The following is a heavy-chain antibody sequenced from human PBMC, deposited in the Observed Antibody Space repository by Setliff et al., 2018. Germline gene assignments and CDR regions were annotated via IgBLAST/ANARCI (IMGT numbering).Heavy chain of an antibody. D-gene: IGHD2-15*01. CDR2: IYTRGST. CDR1: GDSMNDNH. Sequence: LSLTCTVSGDSMNDNHWTWMRQPPGKGLEWIGYIYTRGSTNYNPSLRTRVSISVDTSKNHFSLRLSSVTAADTAVYYCLRIRLVPHGHSWGQGTLVTVSS. V-gene: IGHV4-4*08. CDR3: LRIRLVPHGHS. J-gene: IGHJ4*02.